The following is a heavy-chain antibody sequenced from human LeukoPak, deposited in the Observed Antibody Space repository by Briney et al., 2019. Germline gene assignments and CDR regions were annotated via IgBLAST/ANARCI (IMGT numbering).Heavy chain of an antibody. J-gene: IGHJ4*02. CDR2: IYYSGST. CDR3: ARSGGRSVSNGPLFDY. Sequence: SETLSLTCTVSGGSLTSYYWSWIRQPPGKGLEWIGYIYYSGSTNYNPSLKSRVTISVDTSKNQFSLKLSSVTAADTAVYYCARSGGRSVSNGPLFDYWGQGTLVTVSS. V-gene: IGHV4-59*01. CDR1: GGSLTSYY. D-gene: IGHD3-16*01.